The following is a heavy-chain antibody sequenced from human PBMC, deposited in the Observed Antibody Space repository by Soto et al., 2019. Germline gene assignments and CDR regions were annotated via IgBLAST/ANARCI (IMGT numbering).Heavy chain of an antibody. V-gene: IGHV1-69*12. D-gene: IGHD3-10*01. CDR3: GGVRTRYYYYGMDV. CDR1: GGTFSSYA. Sequence: QVQLVQSGAEVKKPGSSVKVSCKASGGTFSSYAISWVRQAPGQGLEWMGVIIPIFGTANYAQKFQGRVTITADESTSTAYMELSSLISEETAVYYCGGVRTRYYYYGMDVWGQGTTVTVSS. CDR2: IIPIFGTA. J-gene: IGHJ6*02.